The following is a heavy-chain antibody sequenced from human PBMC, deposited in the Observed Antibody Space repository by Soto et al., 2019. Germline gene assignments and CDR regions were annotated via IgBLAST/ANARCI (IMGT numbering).Heavy chain of an antibody. CDR2: IYYSGST. Sequence: SETLSLTCTVSGGSISSSSYYWGWIRQPPGKGLEWIGSIYYSGSTYYNPSLKSRVTISVDTSKNQFSLKLSSVTAADTAVYYCARHVLYSSSWYYFDYWGQGTLVTVSS. V-gene: IGHV4-39*01. J-gene: IGHJ4*02. CDR1: GGSISSSSYY. D-gene: IGHD6-13*01. CDR3: ARHVLYSSSWYYFDY.